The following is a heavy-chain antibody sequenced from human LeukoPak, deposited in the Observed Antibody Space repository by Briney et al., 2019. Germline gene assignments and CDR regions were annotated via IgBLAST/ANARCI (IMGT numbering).Heavy chain of an antibody. CDR3: AADSNGYENFDY. J-gene: IGHJ4*02. CDR2: IVVGSGNT. D-gene: IGHD5-12*01. V-gene: IGHV1-58*01. Sequence: SVKVSCKASGFTFTSSAVQWVRQARGQRLEWIGWIVVGSGNTNYAQKFQERVTITRDMSTSTAYMELSSLRSEDTAVYYCAADSNGYENFDYWGQGTLVTVSS. CDR1: GFTFTSSA.